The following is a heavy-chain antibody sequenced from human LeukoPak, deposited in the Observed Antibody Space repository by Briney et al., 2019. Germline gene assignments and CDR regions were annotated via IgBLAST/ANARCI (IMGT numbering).Heavy chain of an antibody. CDR3: ARGHYYDSSGYPSGWFDP. V-gene: IGHV4-59*01. CDR2: IYYSGST. D-gene: IGHD3-22*01. J-gene: IGHJ5*02. CDR1: GGSISSYY. Sequence: SETLSLTCTVSGGSISSYYWSWIRQPPGKGLEWIGYIYYSGSTNYNPSLKSRVTISVDTSKNQFSLKLSSVTAADTAVYYCARGHYYDSSGYPSGWFDPWGQGTLVTVSS.